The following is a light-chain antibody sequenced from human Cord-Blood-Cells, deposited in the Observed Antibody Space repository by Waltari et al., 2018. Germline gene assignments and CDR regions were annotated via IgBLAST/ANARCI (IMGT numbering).Light chain of an antibody. Sequence: SYVLTQPPSVSVAPGKTARITWGGNNIGSKSVPWYQQKPGQAPVLVIYYDSDRPSGIPERFSGSNSGNTATLTISRVEAGDEADYYCQVWDSSSDQRVFGGGTKLTVL. CDR1: NIGSKS. J-gene: IGLJ3*02. CDR2: YDS. CDR3: QVWDSSSDQRV. V-gene: IGLV3-21*04.